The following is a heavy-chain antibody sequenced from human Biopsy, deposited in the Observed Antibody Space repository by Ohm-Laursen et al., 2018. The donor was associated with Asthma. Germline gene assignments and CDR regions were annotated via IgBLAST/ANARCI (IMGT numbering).Heavy chain of an antibody. CDR2: IIVYNGNT. Sequence: GASVKVSCKTSGYTFNSAGITWARQAPGQGLEWMGWIIVYNGNTKVAQKLQDRVTMITDTSTSTAYMELRSLRSDDTAVYFCARAVDYSHYYGIDVWGQGTTVTVS. CDR1: GYTFNSAG. J-gene: IGHJ6*02. CDR3: ARAVDYSHYYGIDV. V-gene: IGHV1-18*01. D-gene: IGHD3-10*01.